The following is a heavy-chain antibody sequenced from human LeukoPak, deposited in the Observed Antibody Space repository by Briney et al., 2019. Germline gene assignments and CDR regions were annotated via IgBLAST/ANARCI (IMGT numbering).Heavy chain of an antibody. Sequence: ASVKVSCKASGYTFTSYGISWVRQAPGQGLEWMGWISAYNGNTNYAQKLQGRVTMTTDTSTSTAYMELRSLRSDDTAVYYCARFSPAEEWLLSPFDYWGQGTLVTVSS. CDR3: ARFSPAEEWLLSPFDY. CDR1: GYTFTSYG. J-gene: IGHJ4*02. CDR2: ISAYNGNT. D-gene: IGHD3-3*01. V-gene: IGHV1-18*01.